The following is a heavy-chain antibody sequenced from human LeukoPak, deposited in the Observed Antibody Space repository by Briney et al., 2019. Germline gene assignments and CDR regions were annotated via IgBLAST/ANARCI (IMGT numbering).Heavy chain of an antibody. V-gene: IGHV1-69*04. J-gene: IGHJ3*02. Sequence: SVKVSCKASGGTFSSYAISWVRQAPGQGLEWMGRIIPILGIANYAQKFQGRVTITADKSTSTAYMELSSLRSEDTAVYYCARDRDSSGWYGSDAFDIWGQGTMVTVSS. CDR2: IIPILGIA. D-gene: IGHD6-19*01. CDR3: ARDRDSSGWYGSDAFDI. CDR1: GGTFSSYA.